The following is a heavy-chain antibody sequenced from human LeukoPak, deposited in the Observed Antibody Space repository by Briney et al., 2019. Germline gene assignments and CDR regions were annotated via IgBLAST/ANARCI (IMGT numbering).Heavy chain of an antibody. CDR1: GGSISSYY. V-gene: IGHV4-4*07. D-gene: IGHD3-10*01. Sequence: SETLSLTCTVSGGSISSYYWSWIRQPAGKGLEWIGRIYTSGSTNYNPSLKSRVTISVDTSKNQFSLKLTSVTAADTAVYYCARAGRDSGTYYTFFDYWGQGTPVTVSS. J-gene: IGHJ4*02. CDR3: ARAGRDSGTYYTFFDY. CDR2: IYTSGST.